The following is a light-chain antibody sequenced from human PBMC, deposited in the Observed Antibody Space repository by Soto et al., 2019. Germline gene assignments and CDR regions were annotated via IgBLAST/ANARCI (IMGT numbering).Light chain of an antibody. CDR1: QSIGSSY. J-gene: IGKJ5*01. CDR3: QQYSRSPIT. CDR2: GAS. V-gene: IGKV3-20*01. Sequence: VVKLSPCTLSLSPRERATLSCMASQSIGSSYLAWYQQKPGQAPRLLIYGASSRATGIPDRFSGGGSGTDFSLTISRLDPEDFAVYYCQQYSRSPITFGQGTRLEIK.